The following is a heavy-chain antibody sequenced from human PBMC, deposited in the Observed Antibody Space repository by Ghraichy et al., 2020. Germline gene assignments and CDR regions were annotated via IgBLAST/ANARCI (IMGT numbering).Heavy chain of an antibody. J-gene: IGHJ6*02. CDR1: GFTFSSYA. CDR3: AKGKYYYYGMDV. V-gene: IGHV3-23*01. CDR2: ISGSGGST. Sequence: GESLNISCAASGFTFSSYAMSWVRQAPGKGLEWVSAISGSGGSTYYADSVKGRFTISRDNSKNTLYLQMNSLRAEDTAVYYCAKGKYYYYGMDVWGQGTTVTVSS.